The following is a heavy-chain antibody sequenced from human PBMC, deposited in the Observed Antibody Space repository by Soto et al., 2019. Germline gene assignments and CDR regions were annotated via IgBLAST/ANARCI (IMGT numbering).Heavy chain of an antibody. CDR2: IWYDGSNK. CDR1: GFTFSSYG. Sequence: PGGSLRLSCAASGFTFSSYGMHWVRQAPGKGLEWAAVIWYDGSNKYYADSVKGRFTISRDNSKNTLYLQMNSLRAEDTAVYYCARGVGGYYYGSGSSPSHFDYYYYYGMDVWGQGTTVTVSS. V-gene: IGHV3-33*01. CDR3: ARGVGGYYYGSGSSPSHFDYYYYYGMDV. D-gene: IGHD3-10*01. J-gene: IGHJ6*02.